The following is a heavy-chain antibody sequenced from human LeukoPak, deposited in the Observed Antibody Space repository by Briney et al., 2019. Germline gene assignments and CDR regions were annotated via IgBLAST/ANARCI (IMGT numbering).Heavy chain of an antibody. CDR1: GFTFSSYA. V-gene: IGHV3-30*04. Sequence: GGSLRLSYAAAGFTFSSYAMHWVRQAPGKGLEWVAVISYDGSNKYYADSVKGRFTISRDNSKNTLYLQMNSLRAEDTAVYYCAREDYWGQGTLVTVSS. CDR3: AREDY. J-gene: IGHJ4*02. CDR2: ISYDGSNK.